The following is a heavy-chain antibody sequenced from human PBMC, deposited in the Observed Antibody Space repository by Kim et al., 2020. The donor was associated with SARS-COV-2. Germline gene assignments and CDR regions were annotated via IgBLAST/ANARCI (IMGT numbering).Heavy chain of an antibody. V-gene: IGHV4-59*13. D-gene: IGHD3-3*01. CDR2: IYYSGST. CDR3: AREDIEVTIFGVVNRLYFDL. J-gene: IGHJ2*01. CDR1: GGSISSYY. Sequence: SETLSLTCTVSGGSISSYYWSWIRQPPGKGLEWIGYIYYSGSTNYNPSLKSRVTISVDTSKNQFSLKLSSVTAADTAVYYCAREDIEVTIFGVVNRLYFDLGGRGTLVTVSS.